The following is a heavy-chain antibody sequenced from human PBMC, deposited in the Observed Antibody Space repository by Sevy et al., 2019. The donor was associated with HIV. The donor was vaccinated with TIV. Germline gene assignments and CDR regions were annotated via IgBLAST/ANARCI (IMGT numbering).Heavy chain of an antibody. J-gene: IGHJ5*02. CDR2: INPNSGGK. CDR3: ARVMGHCSSTSCYTGAGNWFDP. Sequence: ASVKVSCKASGYTFTGYYMHWVRQAPGQGREWMGWINPNSGGKNYAQKFQGRVTMTRGTSISTAYMELSRLRSDETAVYYCARVMGHCSSTSCYTGAGNWFDPWGQGTLVTVSS. V-gene: IGHV1-2*02. D-gene: IGHD2-2*02. CDR1: GYTFTGYY.